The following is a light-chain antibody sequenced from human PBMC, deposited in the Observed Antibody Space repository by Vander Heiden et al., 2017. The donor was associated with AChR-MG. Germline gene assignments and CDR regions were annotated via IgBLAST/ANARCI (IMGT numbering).Light chain of an antibody. Sequence: ETVLTHSPGPLSLSPGERATLSCRASQSVSSSYLAWYQQKPGQAPRLLIYGASSKATGIPDRFSGSWSGTDFTLTISRLEPEDFAVYYCQQEGSSPRTFGQRTKVEIK. CDR3: QQEGSSPRT. V-gene: IGKV3-20*01. J-gene: IGKJ1*01. CDR1: QSVSSSY. CDR2: GAS.